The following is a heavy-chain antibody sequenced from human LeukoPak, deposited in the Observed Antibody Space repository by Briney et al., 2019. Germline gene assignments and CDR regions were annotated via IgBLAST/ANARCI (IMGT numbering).Heavy chain of an antibody. Sequence: PGGSLRLSCGASGFTLSSYGMHGVRRAPGKAREGVAVISYDGSNKYYADSVKGRFTISRDNSKNTLYLQMNSLRAEDTAVYYCAKHRSSGWYFSDWGQGALVTVSS. CDR2: ISYDGSNK. D-gene: IGHD6-19*01. CDR3: AKHRSSGWYFSD. CDR1: GFTLSSYG. V-gene: IGHV3-30*18. J-gene: IGHJ4*02.